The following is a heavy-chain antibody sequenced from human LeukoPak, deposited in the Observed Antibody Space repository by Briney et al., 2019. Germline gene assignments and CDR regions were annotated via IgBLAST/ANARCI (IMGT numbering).Heavy chain of an antibody. CDR1: GFTVSSNY. CDR2: IYSGGST. D-gene: IGHD6-13*01. V-gene: IGHV3-66*01. Sequence: PGGSLRLSCAASGFTVSSNYMSWVRQAPGKGLEWVSVIYSGGSTYYADSVKGRFTISRDNSKNTLYLQMNSLRAEDTAVYYCARDRPYSSSWRRSIEYFQHWGQGTLVTVSS. J-gene: IGHJ1*01. CDR3: ARDRPYSSSWRRSIEYFQH.